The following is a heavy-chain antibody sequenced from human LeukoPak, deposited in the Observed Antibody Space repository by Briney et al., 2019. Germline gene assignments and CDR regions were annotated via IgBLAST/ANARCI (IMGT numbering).Heavy chain of an antibody. J-gene: IGHJ6*03. CDR3: ASAPGNLGEEGGYMYV. D-gene: IGHD1-14*01. Sequence: SDTLSLTCAVSGHSIRSSTWWGWIRQPPGNGLEWIGYIYYSGSIHYTPSLKGRITMSVDTSKSQFSLKLSSVTALDTAVYYCASAPGNLGEEGGYMYVWGKGTTVTVSS. CDR1: GHSIRSSTW. CDR2: IYYSGSI. V-gene: IGHV4-28*05.